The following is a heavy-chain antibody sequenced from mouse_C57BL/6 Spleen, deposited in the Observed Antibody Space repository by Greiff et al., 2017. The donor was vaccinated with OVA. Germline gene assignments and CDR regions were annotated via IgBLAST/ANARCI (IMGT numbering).Heavy chain of an antibody. J-gene: IGHJ3*01. CDR3: ARNTLAYYSNLAWFAY. CDR2: IWSGGST. CDR1: GFSLTSYG. V-gene: IGHV2-2*01. Sequence: QVQLKESGPGLVQPSQSLSITCTVSGFSLTSYGVHWVRQSPGKGLEWLGVIWSGGSTDYNAAFISRLSISKDNSKSQVFFKMNSLQADDTAIYYCARNTLAYYSNLAWFAYWGQGTLVTVSA. D-gene: IGHD2-5*01.